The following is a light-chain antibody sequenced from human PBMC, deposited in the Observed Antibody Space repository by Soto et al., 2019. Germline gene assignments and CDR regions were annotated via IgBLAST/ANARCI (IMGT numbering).Light chain of an antibody. CDR2: DAS. V-gene: IGKV3-11*01. J-gene: IGKJ3*01. CDR3: QQRSNWAT. Sequence: EIVLTQSPATLSLSPGERATLSCRASQSVSSYLAWYQQKPGQAPRLLIHDASNRATGIPARFRGSGSGTDFTLSISSLEPEDFAVYYCQQRSNWATFGPGTKVDIK. CDR1: QSVSSY.